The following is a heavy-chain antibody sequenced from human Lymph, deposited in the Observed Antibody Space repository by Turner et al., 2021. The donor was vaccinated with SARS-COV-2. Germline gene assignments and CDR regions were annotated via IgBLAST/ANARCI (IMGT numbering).Heavy chain of an antibody. CDR2: IYTSGST. D-gene: IGHD2-21*01. CDR1: AVPISSKY. J-gene: IGHJ5*01. CDR3: AREVIALPNNW. Sequence: QGQLQKSVPGLVKPSETRSLPCTVTAVPISSKYWSRNRQPAGKGLEWIGRIYTSGSTNYKPSFKSLVTMSVDTSKNHFSLKLSSVTAADTAVYYYAREVIALPNNW. V-gene: IGHV4-4*07.